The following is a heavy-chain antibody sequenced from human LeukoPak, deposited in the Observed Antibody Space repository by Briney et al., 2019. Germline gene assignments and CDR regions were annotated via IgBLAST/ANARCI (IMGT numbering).Heavy chain of an antibody. CDR3: ARDFGLTTDSH. V-gene: IGHV4-59*01. D-gene: IGHD4-11*01. Sequence: SETLSLTCTVSGCSISSYYWSWIRQPPGKGLEWIGYIYYSGSTNYNPSLKSRLTISVDTSKNQFSLKLSSATAADTAVYYCARDFGLTTDSHWGQGTLVTVSS. J-gene: IGHJ4*02. CDR1: GCSISSYY. CDR2: IYYSGST.